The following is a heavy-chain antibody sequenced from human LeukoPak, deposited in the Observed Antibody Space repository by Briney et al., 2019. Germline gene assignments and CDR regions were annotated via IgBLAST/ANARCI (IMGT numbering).Heavy chain of an antibody. CDR1: GGSISSYY. CDR3: AKYVSTGWFDP. Sequence: ASETLSLTCTVSGGSISSYYWSWIRQPPGKGLEWIGYIYYSGSTNYNPSLKSRVTISVDTSENQFSLKLSSVTAADTAVYYCAKYVSTGWFDPWGQGTLVTVSS. J-gene: IGHJ5*02. D-gene: IGHD3-16*01. V-gene: IGHV4-59*08. CDR2: IYYSGST.